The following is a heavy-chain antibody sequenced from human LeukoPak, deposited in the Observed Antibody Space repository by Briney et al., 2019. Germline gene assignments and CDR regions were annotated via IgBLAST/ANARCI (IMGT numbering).Heavy chain of an antibody. V-gene: IGHV4-38-2*01. CDR1: GYSISSGYY. CDR3: ARANPGIAAAGSYYFDY. Sequence: SETLSLTCAVSGYSISSGYYWGWIRQPPGKGLEWIGSIYHSGSTYYNPSLKSRVTISVDTSKNQFSLKLGSVTAADTAVYYCARANPGIAAAGSYYFDYWGQGTLVTVSS. CDR2: IYHSGST. J-gene: IGHJ4*02. D-gene: IGHD6-13*01.